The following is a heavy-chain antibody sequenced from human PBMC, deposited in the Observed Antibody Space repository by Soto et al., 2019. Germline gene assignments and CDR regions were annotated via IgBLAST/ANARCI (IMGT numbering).Heavy chain of an antibody. CDR2: ISGSGGST. CDR1: GFTFSSYA. CDR3: AKDQDYVWGSSAFDI. V-gene: IGHV3-23*01. J-gene: IGHJ3*02. Sequence: GSLRLSCAASGFTFSSYAMSWVRQPPGKGLEWVSAISGSGGSTYYTDSVKGRFTISRDNSKNTLYLQMNSLRAEDTAVYYCAKDQDYVWGSSAFDIWGQGTMVT. D-gene: IGHD3-16*01.